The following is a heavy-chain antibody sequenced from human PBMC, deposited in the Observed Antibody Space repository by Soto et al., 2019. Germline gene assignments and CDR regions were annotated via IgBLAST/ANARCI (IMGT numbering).Heavy chain of an antibody. CDR1: GYTFTSYG. Sequence: QVQLVQSGAEVKRPGASVKVSCKASGYTFTSYGISWVRQAPGQGLEWMGWIRTSWIRTSNANTNYAKNLQDRGTMTTDTSTSTADMELRSLRSDDTAVYFCTRGAFGDVSFDYWGHGTPVTVSS. J-gene: IGHJ4*01. CDR2: IRTSNANT. D-gene: IGHD3-10*01. V-gene: IGHV1-18*01. CDR3: TRGAFGDVSFDY.